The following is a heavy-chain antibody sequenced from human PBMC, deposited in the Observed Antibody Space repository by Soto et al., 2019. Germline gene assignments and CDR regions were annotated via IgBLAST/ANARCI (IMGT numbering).Heavy chain of an antibody. CDR2: IRRKANSSAT. J-gene: IGHJ5*02. Sequence: GSVRLSCAASGFTFSGSAMHWVRQAAWEGLEWVGRIRRKANSSATAYAASVKGRFTISRDDSKNTAYMQMNSLKTEDTAVYYCTSSNGDDFWRKNWFDAWGQGTMVTLSS. CDR3: TSSNGDDFWRKNWFDA. D-gene: IGHD3-3*01. CDR1: GFTFSGSA. V-gene: IGHV3-73*01.